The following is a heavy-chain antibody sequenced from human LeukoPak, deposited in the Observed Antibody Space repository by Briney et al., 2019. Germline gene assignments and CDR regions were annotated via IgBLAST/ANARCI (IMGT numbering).Heavy chain of an antibody. Sequence: GGSLRLSCAASGFTFSSYWMHWVRQAPGKGLEWVGRIKSKTAGGTTDYAAPVKGRFTISGDDSKNTLYLEMNSLQTEDTAVYYCTIGRARWGQGTLVTVSS. V-gene: IGHV3-15*01. J-gene: IGHJ4*02. CDR3: TIGRAR. CDR1: GFTFSSYW. CDR2: IKSKTAGGTT.